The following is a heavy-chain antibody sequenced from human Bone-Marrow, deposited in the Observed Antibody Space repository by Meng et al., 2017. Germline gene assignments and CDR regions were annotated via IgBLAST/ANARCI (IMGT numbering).Heavy chain of an antibody. J-gene: IGHJ4*02. V-gene: IGHV1-2*06. Sequence: ASVKVSCKTSGYTFTGYSLHWVRQAPGQGLEWMGRINPTRGGTNYAQNFQGRVTVTSDTSINTVYMELYRLRSDDAAVYYCARERGDSRGFDYWAQGTLVTVSS. CDR1: GYTFTGYS. CDR3: ARERGDSRGFDY. D-gene: IGHD3-22*01. CDR2: INPTRGGT.